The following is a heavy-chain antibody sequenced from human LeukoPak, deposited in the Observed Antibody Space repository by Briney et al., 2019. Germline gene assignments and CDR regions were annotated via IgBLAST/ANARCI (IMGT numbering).Heavy chain of an antibody. CDR3: ARVVPAAMYFDY. CDR2: IYYSGST. D-gene: IGHD2-2*01. V-gene: IGHV4-39*01. Sequence: SETLSPTCTVSGGSISSSSYYWGWIRQPPGKGLEWIGSIYYSGSTYYNPTLKSRFTISVDTSKNQFSLKLSSVTAADTAVYHCARVVPAAMYFDYWGQGTLVTVSS. CDR1: GGSISSSSYY. J-gene: IGHJ4*02.